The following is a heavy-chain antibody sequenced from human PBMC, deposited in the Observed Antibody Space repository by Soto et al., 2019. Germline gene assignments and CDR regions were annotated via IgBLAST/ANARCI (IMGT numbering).Heavy chain of an antibody. CDR1: GFTFSSYG. J-gene: IGHJ4*02. Sequence: PGGSLRLSCAASGFTFSSYGMHWVRQAPGKGLEWVAVIWYDGSNKYYADSVKGRFTISRDNSKNTLYLQMNSLRAEDTAVYYCARDSGVAPFDYWGQGTLVTVSS. CDR2: IWYDGSNK. CDR3: ARDSGVAPFDY. V-gene: IGHV3-33*01.